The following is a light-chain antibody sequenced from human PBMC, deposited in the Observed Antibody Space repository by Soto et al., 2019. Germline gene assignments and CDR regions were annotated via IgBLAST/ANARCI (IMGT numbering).Light chain of an antibody. CDR1: SSDVGGYQY. J-gene: IGLJ2*01. Sequence: QSALTQPRSVSGSPGQSVTISCTGTSSDVGGYQYVSWYQHHPGKAPKLMIYDVAKRPSGVPDRFSASKSGNAASLTISRLQAEDEAEYYCCSYAGTNGLIFGGGTKVTVL. CDR2: DVA. V-gene: IGLV2-11*01. CDR3: CSYAGTNGLI.